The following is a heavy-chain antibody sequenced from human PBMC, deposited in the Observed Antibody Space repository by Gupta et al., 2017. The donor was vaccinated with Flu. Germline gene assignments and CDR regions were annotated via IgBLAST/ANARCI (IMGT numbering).Heavy chain of an antibody. CDR3: ARRKGDGDPQNYYLDY. CDR2: VNAGNGYT. D-gene: IGHD3-10*01. Sequence: QVQLVQSGDEVKKPGASVEVSCKPSGYNFITYSIHWVRKAPGQRLGWMGWVNAGNGYTQCSQKFQGRVTLTRDTSSSTVYMDLSSLTSEDTAMYYCARRKGDGDPQNYYLDYWGQGTLVTGSS. J-gene: IGHJ4*02. V-gene: IGHV1-3*01. CDR1: GYNFITYS.